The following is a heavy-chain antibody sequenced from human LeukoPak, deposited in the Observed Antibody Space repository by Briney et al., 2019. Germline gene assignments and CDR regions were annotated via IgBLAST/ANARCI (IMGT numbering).Heavy chain of an antibody. CDR2: ISTGGSNI. J-gene: IGHJ4*02. CDR3: ARDLISVGEYS. D-gene: IGHD3-10*01. CDR1: GFTFSDYY. V-gene: IGHV3-11*01. Sequence: GGSLRLSCAASGFTFSDYYMSWIRQAPGKGLEWLSYISTGGSNIYYADSVKGRFTISRDNTKNSLYLRMNSLRAEDTAVYYCARDLISVGEYSWGQGTLVTVSS.